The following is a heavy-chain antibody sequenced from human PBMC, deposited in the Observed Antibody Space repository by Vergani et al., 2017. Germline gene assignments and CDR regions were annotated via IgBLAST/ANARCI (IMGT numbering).Heavy chain of an antibody. V-gene: IGHV3-30-3*01. CDR2: ISYDGSNK. Sequence: QVQLVESGGGVVQPGRSLRLSCAASGFTFSSYAMHWVRQAPGKGLEWVAVISYDGSNKYYADSVKGRFTISRDNSKNTLYLQMNSLRAEDTAVYYCARAVAGTVMDYWGQGTLVTVSS. CDR3: ARAVAGTVMDY. J-gene: IGHJ4*02. D-gene: IGHD6-19*01. CDR1: GFTFSSYA.